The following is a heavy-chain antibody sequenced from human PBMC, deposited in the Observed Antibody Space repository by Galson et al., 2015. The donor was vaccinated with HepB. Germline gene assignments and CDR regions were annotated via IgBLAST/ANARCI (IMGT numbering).Heavy chain of an antibody. D-gene: IGHD1-14*01. CDR2: INEDGSVQ. J-gene: IGHJ3*02. Sequence: SLRLSCAASGFTFSRYWMTWVRQAPGKGLEWVANINEDGSVQHYVDSVKGRFTISRDNARNSLYLQMNSLRAEDTAVYYCAADPELGIATSHICGQGTVVTVSS. CDR1: GFTFSRYW. V-gene: IGHV3-7*01. CDR3: AADPELGIATSHI.